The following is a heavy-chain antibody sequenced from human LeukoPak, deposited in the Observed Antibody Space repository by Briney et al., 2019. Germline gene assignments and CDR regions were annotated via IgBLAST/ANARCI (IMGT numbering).Heavy chain of an antibody. Sequence: SETLSLTCTVSGGSISSGGYYWSWIRQHPGKGLEWIGYIYYSGSTYYNPSLKSRVTISVDTSKNQFSLKLSSVTAADTAVYYCAKTDYGDFPLFDLWGRGTLVTVSS. CDR2: IYYSGST. D-gene: IGHD4-17*01. J-gene: IGHJ2*01. CDR1: GGSISSGGYY. CDR3: AKTDYGDFPLFDL. V-gene: IGHV4-31*03.